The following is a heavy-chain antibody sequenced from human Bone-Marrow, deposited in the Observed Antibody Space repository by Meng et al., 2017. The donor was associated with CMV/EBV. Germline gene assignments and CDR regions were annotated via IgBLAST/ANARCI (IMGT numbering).Heavy chain of an antibody. Sequence: SETLSLTCTVSGGSVSSGSYYWSWIRQPPGKGLEWIGYIYYSGSTNYNPSLKSRVTISVDTSKNQFSLKLSSVTAADTAVYYCARDIAYCSSTSCPPDFWGQGPLVTVSS. CDR1: GGSVSSGSYY. D-gene: IGHD2-2*01. CDR2: IYYSGST. J-gene: IGHJ4*02. CDR3: ARDIAYCSSTSCPPDF. V-gene: IGHV4-61*01.